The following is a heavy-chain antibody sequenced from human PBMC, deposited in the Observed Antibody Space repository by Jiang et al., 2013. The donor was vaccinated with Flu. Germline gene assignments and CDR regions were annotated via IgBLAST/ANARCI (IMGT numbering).Heavy chain of an antibody. J-gene: IGHJ4*02. Sequence: QTLSLTCAISEDSVSTYSGTWNWIRQSPLRGLEWLGRTYYRSKWFTDYADSVKGRITIYPDTSSNHFSLDLTSVSPDDAAVYFCAKAVDETNLAGFDYWGQGSLVTVSS. D-gene: IGHD2-8*01. CDR2: TYYRSKWFT. V-gene: IGHV6-1*01. CDR1: EDSVSTYSGT. CDR3: AKAVDETNLAGFDY.